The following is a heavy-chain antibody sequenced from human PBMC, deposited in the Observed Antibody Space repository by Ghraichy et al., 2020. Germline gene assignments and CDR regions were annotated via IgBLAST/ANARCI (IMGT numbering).Heavy chain of an antibody. D-gene: IGHD1-26*01. Sequence: GESLNISCKGSGYSFTSYWIGWVRQMPGKGLEWMGIIYPGDSDTRYSPSFQGQVTISADKSISTAYLQWSSLKASDTAMYYCARTGREWELLRRSRKRKHFDYWGQGTLVTVSS. J-gene: IGHJ4*02. CDR3: ARTGREWELLRRSRKRKHFDY. CDR2: IYPGDSDT. CDR1: GYSFTSYW. V-gene: IGHV5-51*01.